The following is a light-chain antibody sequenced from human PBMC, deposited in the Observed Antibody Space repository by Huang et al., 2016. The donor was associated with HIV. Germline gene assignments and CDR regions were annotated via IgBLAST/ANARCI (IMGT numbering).Light chain of an antibody. Sequence: EIVMTPSPATLSVSPGERATLSCRASQSVTSNLAWYQQKPGQAPRLLIFGASTRATGVPARFSGSGSGTEFTLTISSLQSEDFAVYYCQQYNIWPPTFGQGTKVEIK. CDR2: GAS. CDR3: QQYNIWPPT. J-gene: IGKJ1*01. CDR1: QSVTSN. V-gene: IGKV3-15*01.